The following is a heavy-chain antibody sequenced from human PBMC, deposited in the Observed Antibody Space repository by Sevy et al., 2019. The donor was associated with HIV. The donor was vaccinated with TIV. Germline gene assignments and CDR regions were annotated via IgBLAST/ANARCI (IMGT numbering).Heavy chain of an antibody. CDR1: AGSISSYY. D-gene: IGHD3-9*01. V-gene: IGHV4-59*13. Sequence: SETLSLTCSVSAGSISSYYWSWIRQPPRKGLEWIGYIYYSGTTDYNPSLKSRVTISQDKSKKVFSLRLRSVTAADTAVYYCARDNTILTPRAFDIWGQGTMVTVSS. J-gene: IGHJ3*02. CDR2: IYYSGTT. CDR3: ARDNTILTPRAFDI.